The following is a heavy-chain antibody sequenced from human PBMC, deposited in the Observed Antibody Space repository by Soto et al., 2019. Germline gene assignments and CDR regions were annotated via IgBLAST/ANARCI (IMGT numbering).Heavy chain of an antibody. CDR1: GGSFSGYY. J-gene: IGHJ3*02. V-gene: IGHV4-34*02. CDR3: ARLRCSSTSCYAGGDAFDI. CDR2: INHSGST. D-gene: IGHD2-2*01. Sequence: QVQLQHWGAGLLKPSETLSLTCAVYGGSFSGYYWSWIRQPPGKGLEWIGEINHSGSTNYNPSLRSRVPISVDTSKNKFSLMLRSVTAAVTAVYYCARLRCSSTSCYAGGDAFDIWGQGTMVTVSS.